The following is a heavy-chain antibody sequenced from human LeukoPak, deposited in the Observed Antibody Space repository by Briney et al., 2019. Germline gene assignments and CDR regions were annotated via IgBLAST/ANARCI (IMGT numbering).Heavy chain of an antibody. CDR2: IYYSGST. CDR3: ARALDSSGWYGPVPFYFDY. Sequence: SETLSLTCTVSGGSISSYYWSWIRQPPGKGLEWIGYIYYSGSTNYNPSLKSRVTISVDTSKNQFSQKLSSVTAADTAVYYCARALDSSGWYGPVPFYFDYWGQGTLVTVSS. D-gene: IGHD6-19*01. CDR1: GGSISSYY. V-gene: IGHV4-59*01. J-gene: IGHJ4*02.